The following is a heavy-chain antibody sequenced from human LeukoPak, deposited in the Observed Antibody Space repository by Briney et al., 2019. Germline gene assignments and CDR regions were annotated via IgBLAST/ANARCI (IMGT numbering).Heavy chain of an antibody. Sequence: GGSLRLSCAASGFTFSSYGMHWVRQAPGKGLEWVAFIRYDGSNKYYADSVKGRFTISRDNSKNTLCLQMNSLRAEDTAVYYCATYRGGYYYGSESYYPFDYWGQGTLVTVSS. CDR3: ATYRGGYYYGSESYYPFDY. CDR1: GFTFSSYG. D-gene: IGHD3-10*01. J-gene: IGHJ4*02. V-gene: IGHV3-30*02. CDR2: IRYDGSNK.